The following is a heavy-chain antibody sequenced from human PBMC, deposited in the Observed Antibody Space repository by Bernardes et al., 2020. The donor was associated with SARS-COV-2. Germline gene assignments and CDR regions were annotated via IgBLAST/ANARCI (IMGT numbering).Heavy chain of an antibody. V-gene: IGHV3-74*01. CDR2: LNSDGNIT. CDR1: GFTFNRSC. J-gene: IGHJ3*02. Sequence: GCLQLSSLASGFTFNRSCSNWVRQAPWKGLVWVSRLNSDGNITTYADSVKGRFTISRDNAKNTLYLQMNSLRVEDTAVYYCASPLTPSIWGQGTMVTVSS. CDR3: ASPLTPSI.